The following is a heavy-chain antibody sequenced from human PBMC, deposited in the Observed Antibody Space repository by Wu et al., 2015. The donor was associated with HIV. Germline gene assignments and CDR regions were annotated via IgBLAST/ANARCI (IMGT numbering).Heavy chain of an antibody. CDR3: ARIYCGGDCYSGYFDY. V-gene: IGHV1-18*01. J-gene: IGHJ4*02. D-gene: IGHD2-21*02. CDR2: ISGDNGNT. CDR1: GYTFTTYG. Sequence: QVQLMQSGAEVKKPGASMKVSCKSSGYTFTTYGITWVRQAPGLGFEWMGWISGDNGNTNYAQKFEGRVTMTADTSMSTAFLEVRGLRSDDTAVYYCARIYCGGDCYSGYFDYWGQGTLVTVSS.